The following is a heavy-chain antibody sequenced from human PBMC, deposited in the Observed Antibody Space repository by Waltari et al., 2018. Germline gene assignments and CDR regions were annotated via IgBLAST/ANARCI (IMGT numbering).Heavy chain of an antibody. CDR3: ARGRRGYYYGSGSYYKPHFDY. Sequence: QVQLQQWGAGLLKPSETLSLTCAVYGGSFSGYYWRWIRQPPGKGREWIGEINHSGSTNYTPSLKSRVTISADTSKNQFSLKLSSVTAADTAVYYCARGRRGYYYGSGSYYKPHFDYWGQGTLVTVSS. J-gene: IGHJ4*02. D-gene: IGHD3-10*01. CDR1: GGSFSGYY. CDR2: INHSGST. V-gene: IGHV4-34*01.